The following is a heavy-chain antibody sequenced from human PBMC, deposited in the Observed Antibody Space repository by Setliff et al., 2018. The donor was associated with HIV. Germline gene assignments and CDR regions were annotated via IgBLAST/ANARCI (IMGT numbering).Heavy chain of an antibody. D-gene: IGHD4-17*01. CDR1: GGSISNDY. CDR2: VYLSGII. V-gene: IGHV4-59*01. CDR3: ARDRDYGGNRDAFDI. J-gene: IGHJ3*02. Sequence: SETLSLTCTVSGGSISNDYWGWVRQPPGKGLEWIGFVYLSGIITYNPSLKSRVTISIDRSKNEFSLKLSSATAADTALYYCARDRDYGGNRDAFDIWGQGIMVTVSS.